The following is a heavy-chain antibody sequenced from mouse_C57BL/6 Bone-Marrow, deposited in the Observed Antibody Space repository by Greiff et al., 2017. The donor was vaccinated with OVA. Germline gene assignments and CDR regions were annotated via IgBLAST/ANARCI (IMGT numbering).Heavy chain of an antibody. V-gene: IGHV1-81*01. D-gene: IGHD1-1*02. J-gene: IGHJ2*01. CDR2: IYPRSGNT. CDR3: ARKEVLWPYYFDY. CDR1: GYTFTSYG. Sequence: VQLQQSGAELARPWASVKLSCKASGYTFTSYGISWVKQRTGQGLEWIGEIYPRSGNTYYNEKFKGKATLTADKSSSTAYMELRSLTSEDSAVYFCARKEVLWPYYFDYWGQGTTLTVSS.